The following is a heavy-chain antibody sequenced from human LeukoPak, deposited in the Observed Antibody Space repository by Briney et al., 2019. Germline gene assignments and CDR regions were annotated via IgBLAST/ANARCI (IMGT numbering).Heavy chain of an antibody. CDR1: GFTFSSYS. D-gene: IGHD3-3*02. Sequence: GRSLRLSCAASGFTFSSYSMNWVRQAPGKGLEWVSSISSSSSYIYCADSVKGRFTISRDNAKNSLHLQMNSLRAEDTAVYYCARDLIYNWFDPWGQGTLVTVSS. V-gene: IGHV3-21*01. CDR3: ARDLIYNWFDP. J-gene: IGHJ5*02. CDR2: ISSSSSYI.